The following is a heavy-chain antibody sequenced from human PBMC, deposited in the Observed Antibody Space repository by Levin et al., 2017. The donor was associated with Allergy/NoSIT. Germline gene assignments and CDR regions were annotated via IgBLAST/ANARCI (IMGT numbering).Heavy chain of an antibody. V-gene: IGHV2-5*01. D-gene: IGHD6-19*01. CDR3: ARVAAMWDFDY. J-gene: IGHJ4*02. CDR1: DFSLSISGVS. Sequence: SGPTLVKPTQTLTLTCTFSDFSLSISGVSVGWIRQPPGKALEWLALISWNDDERYSPSLKSRLTITKDTSKHQVVLTMTNMDPVDTATYYCARVAAMWDFDYWGQGTLVTVSS. CDR2: ISWNDDE.